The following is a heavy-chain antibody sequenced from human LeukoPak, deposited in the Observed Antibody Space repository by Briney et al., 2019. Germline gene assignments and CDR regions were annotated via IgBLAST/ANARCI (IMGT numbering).Heavy chain of an antibody. CDR3: ASVITGTTTAFEI. CDR1: GGSISGYY. V-gene: IGHV4-4*07. CDR2: VYTSGST. D-gene: IGHD1-7*01. Sequence: SETLSLTCSVSGGSISGYYGTWIRQPAGKGLEWIGRVYTSGSTHYNPSLKTRLTMSVDTSKNQFSLKLSSVTAADTAVYYCASVITGTTTAFEIWGQGTMVTVSS. J-gene: IGHJ3*02.